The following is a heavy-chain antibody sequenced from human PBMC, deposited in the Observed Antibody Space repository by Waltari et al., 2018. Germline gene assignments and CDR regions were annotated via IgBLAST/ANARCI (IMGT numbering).Heavy chain of an antibody. J-gene: IGHJ3*02. D-gene: IGHD1-26*01. CDR2: IYHSGST. V-gene: IGHV4-38-2*01. CDR1: GYSISSGYY. Sequence: QLQLQESGPGLVKPSETLSLTCAVSGYSISSGYYWGWIRQPPGKGLEWIGSIYHSGSTYYNPSLKSRVTISVDTSKNQFSLKLSSVTAADTAVYYCARGPSGSYPRGAFDIWGQGTMVTVSS. CDR3: ARGPSGSYPRGAFDI.